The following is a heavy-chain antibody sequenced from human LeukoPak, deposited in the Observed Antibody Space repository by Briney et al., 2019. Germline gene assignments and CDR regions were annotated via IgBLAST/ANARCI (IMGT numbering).Heavy chain of an antibody. D-gene: IGHD2-21*02. J-gene: IGHJ4*02. CDR3: ARVNRVTAIQELDY. Sequence: GGSLRLSCAASGFTFSDYYMTWIRQAPGKGLEWVSCISSSGSTIFYADSVKGRFTISRDNAKSSLFLQMNSLRAEDTTVYYCARVNRVTAIQELDYWGQGTLVTVSS. CDR1: GFTFSDYY. V-gene: IGHV3-11*01. CDR2: ISSSGSTI.